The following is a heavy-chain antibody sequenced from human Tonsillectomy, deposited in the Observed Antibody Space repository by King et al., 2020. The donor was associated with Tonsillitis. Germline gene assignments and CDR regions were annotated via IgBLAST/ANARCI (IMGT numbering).Heavy chain of an antibody. D-gene: IGHD3-22*01. CDR1: GFTFDDYA. V-gene: IGHV3-9*01. Sequence: QLVQSGGGLVQPGRSLRLSCAASGFTFDDYAMHWVRQAPGKGLEWVSGISWNSGSIGYADSVKGRFTISRDNAKNSLYLQVNSLRAEDTAFYYCAKEVYESSGYGMDVWGQGTTVTVSS. CDR3: AKEVYESSGYGMDV. CDR2: ISWNSGSI. J-gene: IGHJ6*02.